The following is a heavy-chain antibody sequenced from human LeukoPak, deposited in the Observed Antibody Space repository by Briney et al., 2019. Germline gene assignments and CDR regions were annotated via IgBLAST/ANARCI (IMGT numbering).Heavy chain of an antibody. Sequence: ASVKVSCKASGYTFTSYDINWVRQATGQGLEWMGWMNPNSGNTGYAQKFQGRVTMTRNTSISTAYMELSSLRSEDTAVYYCARGLYGDYDYYYYYMDVWGKGTTVTISS. CDR2: MNPNSGNT. J-gene: IGHJ6*03. D-gene: IGHD4-17*01. CDR3: ARGLYGDYDYYYYYMDV. V-gene: IGHV1-8*01. CDR1: GYTFTSYD.